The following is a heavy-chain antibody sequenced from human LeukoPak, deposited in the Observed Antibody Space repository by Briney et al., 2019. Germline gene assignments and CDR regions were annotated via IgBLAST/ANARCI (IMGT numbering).Heavy chain of an antibody. CDR1: GFTFSSYN. V-gene: IGHV3-21*01. CDR2: ITSGSSYI. J-gene: IGHJ6*03. D-gene: IGHD1-26*01. Sequence: GGSLRLSCAASGFTFSSYNMNWVRQASGKGLEWVSSITSGSSYIYYADSVKGRFTISRDNAKNSLYLQMNSLRAEDTAVYYCARDPYSGSYGNYYYYFMDVWGKGTTVTISS. CDR3: ARDPYSGSYGNYYYYFMDV.